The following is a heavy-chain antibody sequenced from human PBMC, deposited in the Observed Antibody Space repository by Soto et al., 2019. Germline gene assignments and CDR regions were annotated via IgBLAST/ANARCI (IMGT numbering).Heavy chain of an antibody. Sequence: NPSETLSLTCTVSGGSISSGGYYWSWIRQHPGKGLEWIGYMYYSGSTYYNPSLKSRVTISVDTSKNQFSLKLSSVTAADTAVYYCAASHDAEAAYDFWRASPYGKDVWGQGTRITVSS. J-gene: IGHJ6*02. CDR3: AASHDAEAAYDFWRASPYGKDV. V-gene: IGHV4-31*03. CDR2: MYYSGST. CDR1: GGSISSGGYY. D-gene: IGHD3-3*01.